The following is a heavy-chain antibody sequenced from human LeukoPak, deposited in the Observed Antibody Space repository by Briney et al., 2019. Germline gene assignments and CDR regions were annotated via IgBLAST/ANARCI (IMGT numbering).Heavy chain of an antibody. V-gene: IGHV3-23*01. CDR1: GFTFSSYA. Sequence: GGSLRLSCAASGFTFSSYAMSWVRQAPGKGLEWVSAISGSGGSTYYADSVKGRFTISRDNSKNTLYLQMNSLRAEDTAVYYCAKDVTRRRSRPDAFDIWGQGTMVTVSS. CDR2: ISGSGGST. CDR3: AKDVTRRRSRPDAFDI. J-gene: IGHJ3*02. D-gene: IGHD1-14*01.